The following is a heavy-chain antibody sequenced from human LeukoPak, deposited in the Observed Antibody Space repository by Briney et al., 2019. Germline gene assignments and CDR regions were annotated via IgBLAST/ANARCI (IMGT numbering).Heavy chain of an antibody. CDR1: EYSFTRYW. D-gene: IGHD3-22*01. CDR2: IYPGDSDT. J-gene: IGHJ4*02. Sequence: GESLKISCKGSEYSFTRYWIGWVRQMPGKGLQWMGIIYPGDSDTRYSPSFQGQVTISVDKSISTAYLQWSSLRASDTAMYYCASHSYSYESSGFDYWGQGTLVTVSS. CDR3: ASHSYSYESSGFDY. V-gene: IGHV5-51*01.